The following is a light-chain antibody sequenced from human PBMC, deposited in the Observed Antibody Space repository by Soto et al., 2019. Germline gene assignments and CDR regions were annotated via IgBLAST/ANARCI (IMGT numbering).Light chain of an antibody. CDR2: GNT. CDR1: SSNIGAGYD. CDR3: QSSDSPLSSGF. V-gene: IGLV1-40*01. J-gene: IGLJ7*01. Sequence: QSVLTQPPSVSGAPGQRVTISCTGSSSNIGAGYDVHWYQQLPGTAPKLLVSGNTNRPSGVPDRFSGHKSGTSASLAITGLQAEDEADYYCQSSDSPLSSGFFGGGTPLPVL.